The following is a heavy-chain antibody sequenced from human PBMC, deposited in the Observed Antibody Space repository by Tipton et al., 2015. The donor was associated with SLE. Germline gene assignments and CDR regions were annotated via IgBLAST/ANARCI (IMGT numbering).Heavy chain of an antibody. Sequence: TLSLTCTVSGGSVSSGNYYWSWIRQPPGKGLEWIGYIYYSGSTNYNPSLKSRVTISVDTSKNQFSLKLSSVTAADTAVFYCARRSSSLDYWGQGILVTVSS. CDR3: ARRSSSLDY. CDR2: IYYSGST. CDR1: GGSVSSGNYY. D-gene: IGHD2-2*01. V-gene: IGHV4-61*01. J-gene: IGHJ4*02.